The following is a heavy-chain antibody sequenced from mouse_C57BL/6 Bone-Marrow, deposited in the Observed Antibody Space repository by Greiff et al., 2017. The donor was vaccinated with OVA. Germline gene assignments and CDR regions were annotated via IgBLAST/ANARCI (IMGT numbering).Heavy chain of an antibody. CDR3: TRSYSNYGDFDY. V-gene: IGHV1-15*01. Sequence: QVQLQQSGAELVRPGASVTLSCKASGYTFTDYEMHWVKQTPVHGLEWIGAIDPETGGTASNQKFKGKAILTADKSSSTAYMELRSLTSEDSAVYYFTRSYSNYGDFDYWGQGTTLTVSS. D-gene: IGHD2-5*01. CDR2: IDPETGGT. J-gene: IGHJ2*01. CDR1: GYTFTDYE.